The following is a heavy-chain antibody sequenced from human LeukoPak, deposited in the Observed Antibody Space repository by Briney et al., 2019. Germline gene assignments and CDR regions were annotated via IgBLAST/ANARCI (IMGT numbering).Heavy chain of an antibody. CDR1: GFTVSSNY. D-gene: IGHD5-24*01. V-gene: IGHV3-30-3*01. Sequence: GGSLRLSCAASGFTVSSNYMSWVRQAPGKGLEWVAVISYDGSNKYYADSVKGRFSISRDNAKNMLYLQMNSLRAEDTAVFYCARDHEMATTNYFDYWGQGTLVTVSS. CDR3: ARDHEMATTNYFDY. J-gene: IGHJ4*02. CDR2: ISYDGSNK.